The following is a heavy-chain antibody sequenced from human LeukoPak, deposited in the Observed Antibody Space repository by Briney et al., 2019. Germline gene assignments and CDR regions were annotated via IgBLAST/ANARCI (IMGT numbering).Heavy chain of an antibody. CDR3: AKDLMIVGATTFDY. V-gene: IGHV3-23*01. Sequence: GGSLRLSCAASGFTFNTYAMTWVRQAPGKGLVWVSTVSGSGTTTYYADSVKGRFTISRDNSKNTLYLQMNSLRAEDTAVYYCAKDLMIVGATTFDYWGQGTLVTVSS. CDR2: VSGSGTTT. D-gene: IGHD1-26*01. J-gene: IGHJ4*02. CDR1: GFTFNTYA.